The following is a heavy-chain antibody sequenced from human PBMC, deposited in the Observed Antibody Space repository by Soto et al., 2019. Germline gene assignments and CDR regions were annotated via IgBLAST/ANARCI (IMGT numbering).Heavy chain of an antibody. CDR2: IYYSGST. CDR1: GGSISSGDYY. CDR3: ARTSPVLRFLEWSDYGMDV. D-gene: IGHD3-3*01. J-gene: IGHJ6*02. Sequence: PSETLSLTCTVSGGSISSGDYYWGWIRQPPGKGLEWIGYIYYSGSTYYNPSLKSRVTISVDTSKNQFSLKLSSVTAADTAVYYCARTSPVLRFLEWSDYGMDVWGQGTTVTVSS. V-gene: IGHV4-30-4*01.